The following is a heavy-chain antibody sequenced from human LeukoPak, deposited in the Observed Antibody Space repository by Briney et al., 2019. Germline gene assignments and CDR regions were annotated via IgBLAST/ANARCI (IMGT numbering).Heavy chain of an antibody. D-gene: IGHD2-15*01. Sequence: SETLSLTCAVYGGSFSGYYWGWIREPPGKGLEWIEEINHSGSTNYNPSLKSRVTISVDTSKNQFSLKLSSVTAADTAVYYCARGTSYCSGGSCYSGLLDYWGQGTLVTVSS. CDR2: INHSGST. V-gene: IGHV4-34*01. CDR3: ARGTSYCSGGSCYSGLLDY. J-gene: IGHJ4*02. CDR1: GGSFSGYY.